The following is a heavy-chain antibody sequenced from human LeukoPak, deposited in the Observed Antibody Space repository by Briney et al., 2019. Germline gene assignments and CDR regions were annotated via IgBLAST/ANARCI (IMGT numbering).Heavy chain of an antibody. V-gene: IGHV3-23*01. CDR2: ITGTGGST. D-gene: IGHD5-24*01. J-gene: IGHJ4*02. CDR1: GFSFSGSA. CDR3: AKKMATIGC. Sequence: GGSLRLSCAASGFSFSGSAMSWVRQAPGKGLEWVSGITGTGGSTYYADSVKGRFTISRDNSRNTLFLQMNSLRAEDTAAYYCAKKMATIGCWGQGTLVTVSS.